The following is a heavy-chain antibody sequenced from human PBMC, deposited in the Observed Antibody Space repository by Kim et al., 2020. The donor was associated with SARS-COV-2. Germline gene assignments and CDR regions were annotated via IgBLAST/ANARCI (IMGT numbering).Heavy chain of an antibody. CDR3: ARVPGGYSGYDPTPLNWFDP. Sequence: SETLSLTCTVSGGSISSGGYYWSWIRQHPGKGLEWIGYIYYSGSTYYNPSLKSRVTISVDTSKNQFSLKLSSVTAADTAVYYCARVPGGYSGYDPTPLNWFDPWGQGTLVTVSS. D-gene: IGHD5-12*01. V-gene: IGHV4-31*03. CDR1: GGSISSGGYY. CDR2: IYYSGST. J-gene: IGHJ5*02.